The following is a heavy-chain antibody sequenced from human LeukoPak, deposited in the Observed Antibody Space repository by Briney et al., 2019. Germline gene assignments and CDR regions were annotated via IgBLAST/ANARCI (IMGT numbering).Heavy chain of an antibody. CDR2: ISAYNGNT. CDR3: ARDPVVPAASWFDP. Sequence: ASVKVSCKASGYTFTSYGISWVRQAPGQGLEWMGWISAYNGNTNYAQKLQGRVTMTTDTSTSTAYMELRSLRSDNTAVYYCARDPVVPAASWFDPWGQGTLVTVSS. J-gene: IGHJ5*02. CDR1: GYTFTSYG. V-gene: IGHV1-18*01. D-gene: IGHD2-2*01.